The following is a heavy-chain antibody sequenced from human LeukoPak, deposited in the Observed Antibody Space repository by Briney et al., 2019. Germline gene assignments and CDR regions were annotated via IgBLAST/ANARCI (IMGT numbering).Heavy chain of an antibody. CDR1: GFTFSSYG. Sequence: GSLRLSCAASGFTFSSYGMTWVRQPPGKGLEWIGEINHSGRTNYNPSLKSRVSISVVTSKNQFSLKLSSVTAADTAVYYCARKWASLYSRAYNWFDPWGQGTLVTVSS. V-gene: IGHV4-34*01. CDR2: INHSGRT. J-gene: IGHJ5*02. CDR3: ARKWASLYSRAYNWFDP. D-gene: IGHD3-16*02.